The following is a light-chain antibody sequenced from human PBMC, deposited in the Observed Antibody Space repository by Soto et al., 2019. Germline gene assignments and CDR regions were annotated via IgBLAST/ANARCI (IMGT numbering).Light chain of an antibody. CDR2: GAS. Sequence: VLMPSLGTVYVPSGEEVNLSCRASQSVSNNYLAWYQQKPGQAPRLLIYGASNRATGIPDRFSGSKSGTDFTLTTSRLEPEDIAVYYCQQYGSSGTFGQGTKVDIK. CDR1: QSVSNNY. CDR3: QQYGSSGT. V-gene: IGKV3-20*01. J-gene: IGKJ1*01.